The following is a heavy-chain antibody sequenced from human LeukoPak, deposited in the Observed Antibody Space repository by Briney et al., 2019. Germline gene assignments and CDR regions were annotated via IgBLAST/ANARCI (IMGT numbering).Heavy chain of an antibody. V-gene: IGHV3-30*02. Sequence: GGSLRLSCAASGFSFSYYGMHWVRQAPGKGLEWGAFIRYDGSSKYYGDSVRGRFTISRDNSKNTLYLQMNTLRAEDTAVYYCAKDSIEGSTLIYHYYYMDVWGKGTTVSVSS. D-gene: IGHD3-3*02. J-gene: IGHJ6*03. CDR1: GFSFSYYG. CDR3: AKDSIEGSTLIYHYYYMDV. CDR2: IRYDGSSK.